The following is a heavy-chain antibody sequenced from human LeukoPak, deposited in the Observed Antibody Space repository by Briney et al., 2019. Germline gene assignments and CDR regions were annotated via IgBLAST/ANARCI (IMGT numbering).Heavy chain of an antibody. Sequence: GGSLRLSCAASGFTFSSYWMHWVRQAPGKGLVWVSRINSDGSSTSYADSVKGRFTISRDNAKNTLYLQMNSLRAEDAAVYYCATYSSSWSYWYFDLWGRGTLVTVSS. CDR3: ATYSSSWSYWYFDL. CDR2: INSDGSST. CDR1: GFTFSSYW. V-gene: IGHV3-74*01. J-gene: IGHJ2*01. D-gene: IGHD6-13*01.